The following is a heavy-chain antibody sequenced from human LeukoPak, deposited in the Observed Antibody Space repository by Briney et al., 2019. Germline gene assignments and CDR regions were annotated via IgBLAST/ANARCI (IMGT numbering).Heavy chain of an antibody. CDR1: GGSISGSY. CDR3: ARGSRNNKFDY. J-gene: IGHJ4*02. Sequence: PSETLSLTCTVAGGSISGSYWSWIRQPPGKGLEWIGYISHSGSTNYSPSLKSRVTISVDTSKNQFSPSLSSVTAADTAVYYCARGSRNNKFDYWGQGTLVTVTS. V-gene: IGHV4-59*01. CDR2: ISHSGST. D-gene: IGHD2/OR15-2a*01.